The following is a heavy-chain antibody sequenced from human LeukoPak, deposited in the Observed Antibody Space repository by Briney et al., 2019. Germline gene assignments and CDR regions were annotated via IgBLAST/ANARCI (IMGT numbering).Heavy chain of an antibody. V-gene: IGHV3-15*01. D-gene: IGHD2-21*01. CDR1: GFTLSDSA. Sequence: GGSLRLPCGASGFTLSDSAVNWVRQAPGKGLEWVGRIKSKTDGGTTDYAAPVKSRFTISRDDSKNTVYLQMNSLKSEDTAVYYCTTDLYGGGLYGTFVFWGQGTLVTVSS. CDR2: IKSKTDGGTT. CDR3: TTDLYGGGLYGTFVF. J-gene: IGHJ4*02.